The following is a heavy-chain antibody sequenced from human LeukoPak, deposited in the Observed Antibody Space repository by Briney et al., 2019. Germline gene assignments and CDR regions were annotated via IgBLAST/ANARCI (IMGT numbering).Heavy chain of an antibody. D-gene: IGHD6-19*01. V-gene: IGHV3-7*01. CDR1: GFTFSSYW. CDR2: IKQDGSEK. J-gene: IGHJ4*02. Sequence: GGSLRLSCAASGFTFSSYWMSWVRQAPGKGLEWVANIKQDGSEKYYVDPVKGLFTISRDNDKNSLYLQMNSLRAEDTAVYYCARGFRGWYAEGFDYWGKGTMVTVSS. CDR3: ARGFRGWYAEGFDY.